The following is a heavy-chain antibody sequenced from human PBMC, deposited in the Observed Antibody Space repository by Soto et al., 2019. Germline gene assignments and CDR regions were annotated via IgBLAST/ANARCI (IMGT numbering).Heavy chain of an antibody. J-gene: IGHJ4*02. D-gene: IGHD3-3*01. CDR1: GYTFTSYA. CDR2: INAGNGNT. V-gene: IGHV1-3*01. Sequence: GASVKVSCKASGYTFTSYAMHWVRQAPGQRLEWMGWINAGNGNTKYSQKFQGRVTITRDTSASTAYMELSSLRSGDTAVYYCARSTIFGVVIINGPLDYWGQGTLVTVSS. CDR3: ARSTIFGVVIINGPLDY.